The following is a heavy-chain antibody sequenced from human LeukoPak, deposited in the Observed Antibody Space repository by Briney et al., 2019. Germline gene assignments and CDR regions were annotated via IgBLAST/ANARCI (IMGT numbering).Heavy chain of an antibody. J-gene: IGHJ4*02. CDR2: INPSGGST. D-gene: IGHD5-24*01. CDR3: ARDGARGWLRASFDY. CDR1: GYTFTSYY. Sequence: ASVKVSCKASGYTFTSYYMHWVRQAPGQGLEWMGIINPSGGSTSYAQKFQGRVTMTRDTSTSTVYMELSSLRSEDTAVYYCARDGARGWLRASFDYWGQGTLVTVSS. V-gene: IGHV1-46*01.